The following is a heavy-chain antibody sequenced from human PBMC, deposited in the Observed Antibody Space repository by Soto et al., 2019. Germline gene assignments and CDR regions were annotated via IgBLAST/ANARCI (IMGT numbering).Heavy chain of an antibody. Sequence: GGALRRSCAASGFTFSSYAISWVRQATGKGLEWVSAISGSGGSTYYADSVKGRFTISRDNSKNTLYLQMNSLRAEDTAVYSCAKDSPYDSSGYYLHYFDYWGQGTLVAVSS. CDR1: GFTFSSYA. J-gene: IGHJ4*02. CDR3: AKDSPYDSSGYYLHYFDY. CDR2: ISGSGGST. V-gene: IGHV3-23*01. D-gene: IGHD3-22*01.